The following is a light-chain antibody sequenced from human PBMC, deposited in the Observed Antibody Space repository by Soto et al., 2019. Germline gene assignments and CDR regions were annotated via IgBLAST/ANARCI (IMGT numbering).Light chain of an antibody. J-gene: IGKJ1*01. CDR3: QQYNSYPWT. CDR1: QSISSW. V-gene: IGKV1-5*01. Sequence: DIQMTQSPSTLSASVGDRVTITCRASQSISSWLAWYQQKPGKAPKVLIYDASSLESGVPPRFSGSGSGTEFPLTISSLQPDYFAAYYCQQYNSYPWTFGQGTKVEIK. CDR2: DAS.